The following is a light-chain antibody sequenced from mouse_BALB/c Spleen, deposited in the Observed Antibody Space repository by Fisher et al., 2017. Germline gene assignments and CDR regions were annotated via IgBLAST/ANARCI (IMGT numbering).Light chain of an antibody. Sequence: IVITQTTAIMSASPGEKVTISCSASSSVSYMYWYQQKPGSSPRLLIYDTSNLASGVPVRFSGSGSGTSYSLTISRMEAEDAATYYCQQWSSYPRTFGGGTKLEIK. CDR1: SSVSY. CDR3: QQWSSYPRT. CDR2: DTS. J-gene: IGKJ1*01. V-gene: IGKV4-55*01.